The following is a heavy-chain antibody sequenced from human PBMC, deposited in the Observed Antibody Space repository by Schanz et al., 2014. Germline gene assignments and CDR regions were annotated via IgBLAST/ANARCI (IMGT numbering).Heavy chain of an antibody. Sequence: QVQLVQSGAEVKKPEASVKVSCKASGYTFTSYGISWVRQAPGQGLEWMGWISAYNGNTNYAQKVQGRVTMTTDTSTGTAYMELRSLRSDDTAVYYCARGGYSSGWYDRDIAHFDYWGQGTLVTVSS. CDR1: GYTFTSYG. J-gene: IGHJ4*02. D-gene: IGHD6-19*01. V-gene: IGHV1-18*01. CDR3: ARGGYSSGWYDRDIAHFDY. CDR2: ISAYNGNT.